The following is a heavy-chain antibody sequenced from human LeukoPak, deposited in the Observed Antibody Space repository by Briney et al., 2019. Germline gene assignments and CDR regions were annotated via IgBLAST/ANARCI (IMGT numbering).Heavy chain of an antibody. CDR3: ARDIAGGWNYFDY. J-gene: IGHJ4*02. CDR1: GYTFTGYY. V-gene: IGHV1-2*02. Sequence: ASVKVSCKASGYTFTGYYMHWVRQAPGQGLEWMGWINPNSGGTNYAQKFQGRVTMTRDTSTSTVYMEMSSLRSEDTAVYYCARDIAGGWNYFDYWGQGTLVTVSS. D-gene: IGHD1-14*01. CDR2: INPNSGGT.